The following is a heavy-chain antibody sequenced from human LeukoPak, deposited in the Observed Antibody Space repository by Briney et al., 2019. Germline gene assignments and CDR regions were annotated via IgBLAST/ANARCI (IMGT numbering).Heavy chain of an antibody. J-gene: IGHJ5*02. Sequence: PGGSLRLSCAASGFTFDDYGMSWVRQAPGKGLEWVSGINWNGGSTGYADSVKGRFTISRDNAKNTLYLQMNSLRAEDTAVYYCARDYASVPAAIWGNWFDPWGQGTLVTVSS. D-gene: IGHD2-2*01. CDR3: ARDYASVPAAIWGNWFDP. V-gene: IGHV3-20*04. CDR2: INWNGGST. CDR1: GFTFDDYG.